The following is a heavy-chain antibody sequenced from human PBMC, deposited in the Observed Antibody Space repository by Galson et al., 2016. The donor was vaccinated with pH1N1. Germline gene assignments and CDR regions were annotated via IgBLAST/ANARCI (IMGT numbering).Heavy chain of an antibody. Sequence: SLRLSCAASGFTFSSYNMAWFRQAPGKGLEWVSYISDRGDFIEYPDALKGRLPVSRDNAKSSLYLQMYRLTAADTAVYFCARDKTVIDRAFDVWGQGTMVTVSS. V-gene: IGHV3-21*06. CDR1: GFTFSSYN. J-gene: IGHJ3*01. D-gene: IGHD2-21*01. CDR3: ARDKTVIDRAFDV. CDR2: ISDRGDFI.